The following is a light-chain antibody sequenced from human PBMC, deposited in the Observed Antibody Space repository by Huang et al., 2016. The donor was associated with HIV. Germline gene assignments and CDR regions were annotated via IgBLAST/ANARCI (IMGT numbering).Light chain of an antibody. CDR1: QSVSSN. V-gene: IGKV3-15*01. Sequence: EIVMTQSPATLSVYPGERATLSCRASQSVSSNLAWYQQNPGQAPRPLIYGASTRTTGIPARVSGSGSGTEFSLTLSSLQSEDFAVYYCQQYNNWPKVFTFGPGTKVDIK. CDR2: GAS. CDR3: QQYNNWPKVFT. J-gene: IGKJ3*01.